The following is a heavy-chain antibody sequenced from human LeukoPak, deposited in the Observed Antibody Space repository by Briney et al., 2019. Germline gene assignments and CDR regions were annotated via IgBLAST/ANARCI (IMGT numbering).Heavy chain of an antibody. D-gene: IGHD4-17*01. CDR2: IYSGGST. J-gene: IGHJ4*02. CDR3: ASTVEYFDY. V-gene: IGHV3-53*01. Sequence: GGSLRLSCEASGFTFSQNWMSWVRQAPGKGLEWVSVIYSGGSTYYADSVKGRFTISRDNSKNTLYLQMNSLRAEDTAVYYCASTVEYFDYWGQGTLVTVSS. CDR1: GFTFSQNW.